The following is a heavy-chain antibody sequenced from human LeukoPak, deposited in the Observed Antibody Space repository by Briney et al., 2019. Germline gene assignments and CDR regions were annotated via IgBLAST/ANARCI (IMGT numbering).Heavy chain of an antibody. V-gene: IGHV4-61*08. CDR3: ARLNSSGWYEMGY. CDR2: IYYSGST. D-gene: IGHD6-19*01. J-gene: IGHJ4*02. CDR1: GGSISSGDYY. Sequence: PSETLSLTCTVSGGSISSGDYYWSWIRQPPGKGLEWIGYIYYSGSTNYNPSLKSRVTISVDTSKNQFSLKLSSVTAADTAVYYCARLNSSGWYEMGYWGQGTLVTVSS.